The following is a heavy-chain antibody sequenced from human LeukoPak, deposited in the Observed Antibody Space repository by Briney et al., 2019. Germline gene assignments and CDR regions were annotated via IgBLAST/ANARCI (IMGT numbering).Heavy chain of an antibody. V-gene: IGHV3-66*02. J-gene: IGHJ4*02. CDR3: ARDGDYYDSSGYFGY. CDR2: IYSGGST. Sequence: PGGSLRLSCAASGFTVSSNYMSWARQAPGKGLEWVSVIYSGGSTYYADSVKGRFTISRDNSKNTLYLQMNSLRAEDTAVYYCARDGDYYDSSGYFGYWGQGTLVTVSS. CDR1: GFTVSSNY. D-gene: IGHD3-22*01.